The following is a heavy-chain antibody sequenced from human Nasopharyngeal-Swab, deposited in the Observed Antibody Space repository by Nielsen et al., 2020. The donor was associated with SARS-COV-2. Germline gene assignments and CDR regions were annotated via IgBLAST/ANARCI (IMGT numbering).Heavy chain of an antibody. J-gene: IGHJ4*02. CDR2: INPNSGGT. D-gene: IGHD3-22*01. Sequence: ASVKVSCKASGYTFTGYYMHWVRQAPGQGLEWMGRINPNSGGTNYAQTFQGRVTMTRDTSISTAYMELSRLRSDATAVYYCARGPLYYYDSENHFDYWGQGTLVTVSS. CDR3: ARGPLYYYDSENHFDY. CDR1: GYTFTGYY. V-gene: IGHV1-2*06.